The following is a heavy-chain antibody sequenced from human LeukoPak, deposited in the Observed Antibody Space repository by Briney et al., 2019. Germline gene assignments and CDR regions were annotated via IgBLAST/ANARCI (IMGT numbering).Heavy chain of an antibody. D-gene: IGHD6-13*01. CDR1: GYTFTSYG. V-gene: IGHV1-8*02. CDR2: MNPNSGNT. Sequence: ASVKVSCKASGYTFTSYGINWVRQATGQGLEWMGWMNPNSGNTGYAQKFQGRVTMTRNTSISTAYMELSSLRSEDTAVYYCARGFFGRERAAGFDPWGQGTLVTVSS. CDR3: ARGFFGRERAAGFDP. J-gene: IGHJ5*02.